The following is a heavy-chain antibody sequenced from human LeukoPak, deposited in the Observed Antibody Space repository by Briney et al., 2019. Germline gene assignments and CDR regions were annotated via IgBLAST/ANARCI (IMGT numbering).Heavy chain of an antibody. J-gene: IGHJ6*02. D-gene: IGHD4-11*01. CDR2: IYYSGST. CDR3: ARQSGFYSNSSYYYYGMDV. CDR1: GGSISSSSYY. Sequence: SETLSLTCTVSGGSISSSSYYWGWIRQPPGKGLEWIGSIYYSGSTYYNPSLKSRVTISVDTSKNQFSLKLSSVTAADTAVYYCARQSGFYSNSSYYYYGMDVWGQGTTVTVSS. V-gene: IGHV4-39*01.